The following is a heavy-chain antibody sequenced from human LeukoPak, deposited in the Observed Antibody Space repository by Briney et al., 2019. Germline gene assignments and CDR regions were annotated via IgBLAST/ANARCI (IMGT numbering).Heavy chain of an antibody. Sequence: PGRSLRLSCAASGFTFSSYAMHWVRQAPGKGLEWVAVISYDGSNKYYADSVKGRFTISRDNSMNTLYLQMNSLRAEDTAVYYCARGPNYYDSSGYPYYYYGMDVWGRGTTVTVSS. D-gene: IGHD3-22*01. V-gene: IGHV3-30-3*01. CDR1: GFTFSSYA. J-gene: IGHJ6*02. CDR3: ARGPNYYDSSGYPYYYYGMDV. CDR2: ISYDGSNK.